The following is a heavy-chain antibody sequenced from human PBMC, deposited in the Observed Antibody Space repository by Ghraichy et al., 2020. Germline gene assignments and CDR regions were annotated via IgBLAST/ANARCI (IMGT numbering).Heavy chain of an antibody. J-gene: IGHJ6*02. CDR1: GGSISSYY. Sequence: GSLRLSCTVSGGSISSYYWSWIRQPPGKGLEWIGYIYYSRSTNYNPSLKSRVTISVDTSKNQFSLKLSSVTAADTAVYYCARGGSTLHYYYYYGMDVWGQGTTVTVSS. V-gene: IGHV4-59*01. CDR2: IYYSRST. CDR3: ARGGSTLHYYYYYGMDV. D-gene: IGHD2-2*01.